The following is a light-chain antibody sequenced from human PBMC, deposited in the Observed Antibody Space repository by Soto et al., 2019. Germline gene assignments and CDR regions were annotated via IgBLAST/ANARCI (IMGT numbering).Light chain of an antibody. J-gene: IGKJ1*01. V-gene: IGKV3-20*01. CDR1: QSVSSTY. Sequence: EIVLTQSPGTLSLSPGERATLSCRASQSVSSTYLAWYQQKPGQAPRLLIYGASSRASGIPDRFSDSGSGTDFTLTISRLEPEDFAVYYCQQYGSIPRTFGQGTKVEIK. CDR2: GAS. CDR3: QQYGSIPRT.